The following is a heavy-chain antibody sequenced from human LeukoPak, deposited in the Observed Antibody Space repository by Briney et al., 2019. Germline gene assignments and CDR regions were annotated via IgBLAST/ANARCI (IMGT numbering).Heavy chain of an antibody. CDR3: ARDSSGWKNLDY. D-gene: IGHD6-19*01. Sequence: ASVKVSCKASGYTFTGYYMHWVRQAPGQGLEWMGWINPNSGGTNYAQKFQGRVTMTRDTSISTAYMELSRLRSDDTAVYYCARDSSGWKNLDYWGQGTLVTVSS. CDR2: INPNSGGT. CDR1: GYTFTGYY. V-gene: IGHV1-2*02. J-gene: IGHJ4*02.